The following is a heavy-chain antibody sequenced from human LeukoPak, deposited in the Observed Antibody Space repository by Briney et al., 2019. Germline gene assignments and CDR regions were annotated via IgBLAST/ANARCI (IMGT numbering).Heavy chain of an antibody. V-gene: IGHV3-48*01. J-gene: IGHJ3*02. CDR3: ARDSAYAFDI. Sequence: GGSLRLSCAASGLSISDYGMNWVRQAPGKGLEWVSYISSSSSAILYADSVKGRFTISRDNAKSSLYLQMDSLRAEDTAVYFCARDSAYAFDIWGQGTMVTVSS. CDR1: GLSISDYG. CDR2: ISSSSSAI.